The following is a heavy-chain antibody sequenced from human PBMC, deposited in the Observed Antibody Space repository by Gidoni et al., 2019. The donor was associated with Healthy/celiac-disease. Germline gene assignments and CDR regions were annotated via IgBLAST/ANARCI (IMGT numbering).Heavy chain of an antibody. Sequence: QVQLQESGPGLVKPSETLSLTCTVSGGSISSYYWSWIRQPPGKGLEWIGYIYYSGSTNYNPSLKSRVTISVDTSKNQFSLKLSSVTAADTAVYYCAREVHGDYVRWFDPWGQGTLVTVSS. CDR3: AREVHGDYVRWFDP. CDR2: IYYSGST. V-gene: IGHV4-59*01. J-gene: IGHJ5*02. D-gene: IGHD4-17*01. CDR1: GGSISSYY.